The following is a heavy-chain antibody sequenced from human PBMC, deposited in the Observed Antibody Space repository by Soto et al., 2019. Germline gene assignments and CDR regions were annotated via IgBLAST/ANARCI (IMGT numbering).Heavy chain of an antibody. CDR3: AATYYGYSYYYMDV. Sequence: EVQLVESGGGLVQPGGSLRLSCAASGFTFSSYWMSWVRQAPGKGLEWVANLKQDGSEKYYVDSVKGRFTISRDNAKNSLYLQMNSLRAEDTAVYYCAATYYGYSYYYMDVWGKGTTDTVSS. CDR1: GFTFSSYW. D-gene: IGHD3-16*01. CDR2: LKQDGSEK. J-gene: IGHJ6*03. V-gene: IGHV3-7*01.